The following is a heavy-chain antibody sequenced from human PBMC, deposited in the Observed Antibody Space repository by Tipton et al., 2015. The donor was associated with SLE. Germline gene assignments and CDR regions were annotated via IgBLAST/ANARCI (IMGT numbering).Heavy chain of an antibody. CDR2: IYTGGYT. CDR3: ARLHGYSYGLNWFDP. V-gene: IGHV4-4*07. CDR1: GGSISSYY. Sequence: TLSLTCTVSGGSISSYYWAWIRQPAGKGLEWIGRIYTGGYTKYNPSLESRVTLSVDTSKNQFSLRLTSVIAADTAVYYCARLHGYSYGLNWFDPWGQGTLISVSS. J-gene: IGHJ5*02. D-gene: IGHD5-18*01.